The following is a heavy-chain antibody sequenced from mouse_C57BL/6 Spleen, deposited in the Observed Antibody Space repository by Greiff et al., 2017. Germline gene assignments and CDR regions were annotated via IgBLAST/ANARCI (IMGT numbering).Heavy chain of an antibody. D-gene: IGHD1-1*01. CDR2: ISDGGSYT. CDR3: ARSLITTVVATRNYYFDY. Sequence: EVQRVESGGGLVKPGGSLKLSCAASGFTFSSYAMSWVRQTPEKRLEWVATISDGGSYTYYPDNVKGRFTISRDNAKNNLYLQMSHLKSEDTAMYYCARSLITTVVATRNYYFDYWGQGTTLTVSS. V-gene: IGHV5-4*01. CDR1: GFTFSSYA. J-gene: IGHJ2*01.